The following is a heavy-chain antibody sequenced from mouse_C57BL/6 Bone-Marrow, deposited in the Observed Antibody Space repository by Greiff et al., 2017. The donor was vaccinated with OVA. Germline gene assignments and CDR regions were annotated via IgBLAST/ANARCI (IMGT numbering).Heavy chain of an antibody. Sequence: EVKLQESGGGLVQPKGSLKLSCAASGFSFNTYAMNWVRQAPGKGLEWVARIRSKSNNYATYYADSVKDRFTISRDDSESMLYLQMNNLKTEDTAMYYCVRHNYYGSSGTYWGQGTLVTVSA. CDR1: GFSFNTYA. CDR3: VRHNYYGSSGTY. D-gene: IGHD1-1*01. CDR2: IRSKSNNYAT. J-gene: IGHJ3*01. V-gene: IGHV10-1*01.